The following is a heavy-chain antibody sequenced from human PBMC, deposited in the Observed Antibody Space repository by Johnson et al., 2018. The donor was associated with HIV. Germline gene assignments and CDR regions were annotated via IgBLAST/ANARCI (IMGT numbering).Heavy chain of an antibody. V-gene: IGHV3-66*02. Sequence: VQLVESGGGLVQSGESLRLSCAASGITVNTNYMSWVRRAPGKGLEWVSVIFSVGNTYYADSVKGRFNISRDNSKNTLYLQMNSLRAEDTAVYYCAKPRSLWLEGAFDIWGQGTMVTVSS. CDR3: AKPRSLWLEGAFDI. CDR1: GITVNTNY. CDR2: IFSVGNT. D-gene: IGHD3-10*01. J-gene: IGHJ3*02.